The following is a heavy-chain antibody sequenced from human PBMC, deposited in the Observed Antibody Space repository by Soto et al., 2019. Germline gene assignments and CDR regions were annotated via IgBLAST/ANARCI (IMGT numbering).Heavy chain of an antibody. CDR1: GFTFSSYR. J-gene: IGHJ6*04. CDR3: ARDDVLCDGGRCYGVPLDV. V-gene: IGHV3-48*02. D-gene: IGHD2-15*01. CDR2: ISSSSSTI. Sequence: GGSLRLSCAASGFTFSSYRMNWVRQAPGKGLEWVSYISSSSSTIYYADSVKGRFTISRDNAKNSLYLQMNSLRDEDTAVYYCARDDVLCDGGRCYGVPLDVWGKGTTVTVSS.